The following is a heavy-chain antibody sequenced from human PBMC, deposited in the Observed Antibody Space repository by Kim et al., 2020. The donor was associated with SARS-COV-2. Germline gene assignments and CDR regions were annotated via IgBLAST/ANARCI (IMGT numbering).Heavy chain of an antibody. J-gene: IGHJ6*02. Sequence: GGSLRLSCAASGFTFSSYGMHWVRQAPGKGLEWVAVIWYDGSNKYYADSVKGRFTISRDNSKNTLYLQMNSLRAEDTAVYYCARGERWLQWGYYYGMDVWGQGTTVTVSS. D-gene: IGHD5-12*01. V-gene: IGHV3-33*01. CDR1: GFTFSSYG. CDR2: IWYDGSNK. CDR3: ARGERWLQWGYYYGMDV.